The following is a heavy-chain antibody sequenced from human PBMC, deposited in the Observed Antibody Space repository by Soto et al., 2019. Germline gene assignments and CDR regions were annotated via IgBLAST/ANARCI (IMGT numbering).Heavy chain of an antibody. CDR3: GRVMRSLLSITALDT. Sequence: KGSCKASGYTFNRDQLHCVRQSPLQVLEWMVMIEPSGGKTNYAQKFQGRVTLTSDTSTSTVYMALSSLRSDDTAIYFCGRVMRSLLSITALDTWGQGTLVTDSS. J-gene: IGHJ5*02. CDR2: IEPSGGKT. D-gene: IGHD3-10*01. CDR1: GYTFNRDQ. V-gene: IGHV1-46*02.